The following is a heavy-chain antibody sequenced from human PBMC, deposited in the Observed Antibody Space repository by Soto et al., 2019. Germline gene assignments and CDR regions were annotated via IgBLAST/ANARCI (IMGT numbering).Heavy chain of an antibody. CDR3: ARDADYGGSRGGMDV. CDR1: GGSVNNADYF. CDR2: IYYSGST. D-gene: IGHD4-17*01. Sequence: QVRLEESGPGLVKPLETLSLICSVSGGSVNNADYFWSWIRHHPENGSEWIGCIYYSGSTRYNPSLKTRASLSIDTSKNQFSLRLNSVTVADTAVYFCARDADYGGSRGGMDVWGRGTTVTVSS. V-gene: IGHV4-31*03. J-gene: IGHJ6*02.